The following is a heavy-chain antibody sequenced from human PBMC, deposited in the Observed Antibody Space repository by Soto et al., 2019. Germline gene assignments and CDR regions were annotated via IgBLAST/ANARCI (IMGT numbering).Heavy chain of an antibody. Sequence: QVQLVQSGAEVKKPGSSVKVSCKASGGTFSSYAISWVRQAPGQGLEWMGGIIPIFGTANYAQKFQGRVTITADESTSTAYMELSSLRSEGTAVYYCARYGFGYGDSPHFDYWGQGTLVTVSS. CDR2: IIPIFGTA. V-gene: IGHV1-69*01. CDR1: GGTFSSYA. D-gene: IGHD4-17*01. J-gene: IGHJ4*02. CDR3: ARYGFGYGDSPHFDY.